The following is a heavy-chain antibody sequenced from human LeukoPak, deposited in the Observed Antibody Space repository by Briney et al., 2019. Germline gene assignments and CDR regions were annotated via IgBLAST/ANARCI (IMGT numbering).Heavy chain of an antibody. D-gene: IGHD3-3*01. CDR2: ISRNSGVI. J-gene: IGHJ4*02. CDR3: AKRSESYSFDY. V-gene: IGHV3-9*01. CDR1: GFTFHDYA. Sequence: GGSLRLSCAASGFTFHDYAMHWVRQAPGKGLEWVAGISRNSGVITYADSVRGRFTISRDNAKDSLILQMNSLTTEDTALYFCAKRSESYSFDYWGQGTLVTVSS.